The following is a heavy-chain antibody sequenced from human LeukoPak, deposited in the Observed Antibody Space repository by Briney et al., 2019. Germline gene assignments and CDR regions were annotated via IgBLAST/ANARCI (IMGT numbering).Heavy chain of an antibody. CDR1: GFTFSSYA. Sequence: GGSLRLSCAASGFTFSSYAMSWVRQAPGKGLEWVSAISGSGGSTYYADSVKGRFTISRDNSKNTLYLQMNSLRGEDTAVYYCAKDQLYYYDSSGYYSNYYGMDVWGQGTTVTVSS. V-gene: IGHV3-23*01. CDR3: AKDQLYYYDSSGYYSNYYGMDV. J-gene: IGHJ6*02. CDR2: ISGSGGST. D-gene: IGHD3-22*01.